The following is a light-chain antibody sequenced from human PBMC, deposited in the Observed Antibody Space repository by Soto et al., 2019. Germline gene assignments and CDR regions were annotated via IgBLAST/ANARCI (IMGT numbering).Light chain of an antibody. Sequence: IPMTPSPSSPSASVGDRVTITFRASQSISSYLNWYQQKPGKAPKVLIYAASSLQSGVPSRFSGSGSGTDFTLTISSLQPEDFATYYCQQSYSTPRTFGQGTKVDIK. CDR1: QSISSY. J-gene: IGKJ1*01. CDR2: AAS. V-gene: IGKV1-39*01. CDR3: QQSYSTPRT.